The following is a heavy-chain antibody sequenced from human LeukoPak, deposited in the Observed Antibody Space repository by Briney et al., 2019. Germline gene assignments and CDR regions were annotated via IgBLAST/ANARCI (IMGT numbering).Heavy chain of an antibody. CDR3: ASIPAAGMFGIY. D-gene: IGHD6-13*01. CDR1: GFTFRTYT. J-gene: IGHJ4*02. V-gene: IGHV3-23*01. CDR2: IRSDGSDT. Sequence: PGGSLRLSCAASGFTFRTYTLSWVRQAPGKGLEWVSGIRSDGSDTYYADSVQGRFSISRDNSKNTLYLQMSSLRAEDTAVYYCASIPAAGMFGIYWGQGTLVTVSS.